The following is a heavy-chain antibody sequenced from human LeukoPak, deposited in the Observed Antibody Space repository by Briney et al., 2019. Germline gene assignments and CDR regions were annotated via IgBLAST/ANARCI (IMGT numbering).Heavy chain of an antibody. CDR2: ISSSSSYI. D-gene: IGHD1-14*01. J-gene: IGHJ6*03. CDR3: AKDSSRNGDYYYYYMDV. CDR1: GFTFSSYS. Sequence: GGSLRLSCAASGFTFSSYSMNWVRQAPGKGLEWVSSISSSSSYIYYADSVKGRFTISRDNSKNSLYLQMNSLRAEDTAVYYCAKDSSRNGDYYYYYMDVWGKGTTVTISS. V-gene: IGHV3-21*01.